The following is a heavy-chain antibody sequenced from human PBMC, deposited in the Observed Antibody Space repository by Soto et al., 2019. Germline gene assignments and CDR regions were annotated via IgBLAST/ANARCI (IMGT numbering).Heavy chain of an antibody. Sequence: QVQLQESGPGLVKPSQTLSLTCTVSGGSISSGGYYWSWIRQHPGKGLEWIGYIYYSGSTYYNPSLKIRVTISVDTSKNQCSLKLSSVTAADTAVYYCARRGGFYSSSSGYYFDYWGQGTLVTVSS. D-gene: IGHD6-6*01. CDR3: ARRGGFYSSSSGYYFDY. J-gene: IGHJ4*02. CDR1: GGSISSGGYY. V-gene: IGHV4-31*03. CDR2: IYYSGST.